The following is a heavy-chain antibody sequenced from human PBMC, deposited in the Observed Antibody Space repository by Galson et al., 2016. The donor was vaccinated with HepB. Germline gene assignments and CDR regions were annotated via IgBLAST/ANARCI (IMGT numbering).Heavy chain of an antibody. CDR3: ARHYGDYKGGY. D-gene: IGHD4-17*01. J-gene: IGHJ4*02. CDR1: GFTFSNYW. V-gene: IGHV3-74*01. Sequence: SLRLSCAASGFTFSNYWMHWVRQAPGKGQVWVSRINSDGSDTTYADSVKGRFTVSRDNAKNTLYLQMNSLRAHDSAVYYCARHYGDYKGGYWGQGTLVTVSS. CDR2: INSDGSDT.